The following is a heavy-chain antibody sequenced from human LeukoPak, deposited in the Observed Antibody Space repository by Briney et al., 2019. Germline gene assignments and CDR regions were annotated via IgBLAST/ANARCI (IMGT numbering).Heavy chain of an antibody. D-gene: IGHD4/OR15-4a*01. J-gene: IGHJ5*02. CDR2: IFHTGAT. CDR1: AYSINSDYS. CDR3: ARVRQKGTIWFDP. Sequence: SETLSLTCTVSAYSINSDYSWGWIRQPPGKGLEWIGNIFHTGATYYSPSLKSRVTISVDTSKSQFSLRLSSVTATDTAVYFCARVRQKGTIWFDPWGQGTLVTVSS. V-gene: IGHV4-38-2*02.